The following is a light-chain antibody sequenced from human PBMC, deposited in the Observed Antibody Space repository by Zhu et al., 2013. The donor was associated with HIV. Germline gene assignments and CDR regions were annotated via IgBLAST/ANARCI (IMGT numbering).Light chain of an antibody. J-gene: IGKJ1*01. CDR1: QSISTSY. CDR3: QQYHTSPLST. Sequence: EIVLTQSPGTLSLSPGERATLSCKASQSISTSYLAWYQQKPGQAPRLLISGASSRATGVPDRFSGSGSGTDFTLTINRLEPEDFAMYYCQQYHTSPLSTFGQGTKVGNQT. V-gene: IGKV3-20*01. CDR2: GAS.